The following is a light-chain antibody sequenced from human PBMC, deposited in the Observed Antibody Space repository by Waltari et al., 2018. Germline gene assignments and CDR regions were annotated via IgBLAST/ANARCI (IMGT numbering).Light chain of an antibody. Sequence: DLQLTQSPSFLSASIGDRVTITCRASQDINNFLAWYQQKPGKAPKLLIYAVFGLPSGVPSRFSGSGSGTEFTLTISSLEPEDFATYYCLQSNSYPWTFGQGTKVEIK. CDR1: QDINNF. J-gene: IGKJ1*01. V-gene: IGKV1-9*01. CDR2: AVF. CDR3: LQSNSYPWT.